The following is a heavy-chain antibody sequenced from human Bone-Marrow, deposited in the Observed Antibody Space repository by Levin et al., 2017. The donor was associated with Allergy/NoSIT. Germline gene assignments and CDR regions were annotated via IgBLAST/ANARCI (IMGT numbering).Heavy chain of an antibody. CDR2: INHSGST. CDR1: GGSFSGYY. CDR3: ARGGGYSYGRRGSFDY. Sequence: GSLRLSCAVYGGSFSGYYWSWIRQPPGKGLEWIGEINHSGSTNYNPSLKSRVTISVDTSKNQFSLKLSSVTAADTAVYYCARGGGYSYGRRGSFDYWGQGTLVTVSS. V-gene: IGHV4-34*01. D-gene: IGHD5-18*01. J-gene: IGHJ4*02.